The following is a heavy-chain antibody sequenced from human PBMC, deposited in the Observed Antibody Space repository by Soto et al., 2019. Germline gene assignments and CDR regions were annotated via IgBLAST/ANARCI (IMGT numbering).Heavy chain of an antibody. J-gene: IGHJ4*02. CDR1: GYTFSSYG. CDR3: ARGGPGAPFDY. V-gene: IGHV1-18*01. CDR2: ISANNGNT. Sequence: QVQLVQSGAEVKKPGASVKVSCKASGYTFSSYGISWVRQAPGQGLEWMGWISANNGNTNYAQKVQGRVTMTTETSTSTAYMELRSLRSDHTAMYYCARGGPGAPFDYWGQGTPVTVSS. D-gene: IGHD1-26*01.